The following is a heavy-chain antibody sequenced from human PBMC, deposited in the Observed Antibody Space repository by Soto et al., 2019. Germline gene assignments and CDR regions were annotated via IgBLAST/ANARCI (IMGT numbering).Heavy chain of an antibody. CDR3: VRLNFQLVVGYEDYYGMDV. Sequence: SETLSLTCTVSGGSISSSSYYWGWIRQPPGKGLEWIGSIYYGGSTYYNPSLKSRVTISVDTSKNQFSLKLSSVTAADTAVYYCVRLNFQLVVGYEDYYGMDVWGQGTTVTVSS. CDR2: IYYGGST. J-gene: IGHJ6*02. CDR1: GGSISSSSYY. V-gene: IGHV4-39*01. D-gene: IGHD6-13*01.